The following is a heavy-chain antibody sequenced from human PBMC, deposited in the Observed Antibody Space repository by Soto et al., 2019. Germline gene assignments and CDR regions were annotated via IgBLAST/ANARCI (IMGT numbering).Heavy chain of an antibody. CDR1: GGTFSSYA. Sequence: SVKVSCKASGGTFSSYAISWVRQAPGQGLEWMGGIIPIFGTANYAQKFQGRVTITADESTSTAYMELSSLRSEDTAVYYCARNHYYGSWSYYNPTDYWGQGTLVTVSS. CDR3: ARNHYYGSWSYYNPTDY. J-gene: IGHJ4*02. D-gene: IGHD3-10*01. V-gene: IGHV1-69*13. CDR2: IIPIFGTA.